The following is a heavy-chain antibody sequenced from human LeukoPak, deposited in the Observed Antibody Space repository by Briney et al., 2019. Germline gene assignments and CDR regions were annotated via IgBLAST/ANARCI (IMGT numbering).Heavy chain of an antibody. J-gene: IGHJ4*02. Sequence: ASVKVSCKASGYTXTGYYMHWVRQAPGQGLEWMGWINPNSGGTNYAQKFQGRVTMTRDTSISTAYMELSRLRSDDTAVYYCARDQPDYDILTGYRGREVDYWGQGTLVTVSS. D-gene: IGHD3-9*01. CDR3: ARDQPDYDILTGYRGREVDY. CDR2: INPNSGGT. CDR1: GYTXTGYY. V-gene: IGHV1-2*02.